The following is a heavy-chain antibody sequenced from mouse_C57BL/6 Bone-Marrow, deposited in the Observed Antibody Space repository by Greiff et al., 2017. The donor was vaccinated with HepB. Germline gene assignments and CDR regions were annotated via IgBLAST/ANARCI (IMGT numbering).Heavy chain of an antibody. Sequence: VQLQQSGAELVMPGASVKLSCKASGYTFTSYWMHWVKQRPGQGLEWIGEIDPSDSYTNYNQKFKGKSTLTVDKSSSTAYMQLSSLTSEDSAVYYCAREDYYDYYGWYFDVWGTGTTVTVSS. J-gene: IGHJ1*03. D-gene: IGHD2-4*01. V-gene: IGHV1-69*01. CDR1: GYTFTSYW. CDR2: IDPSDSYT. CDR3: AREDYYDYYGWYFDV.